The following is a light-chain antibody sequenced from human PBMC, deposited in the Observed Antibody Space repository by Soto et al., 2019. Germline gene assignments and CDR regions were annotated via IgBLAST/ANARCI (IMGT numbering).Light chain of an antibody. J-gene: IGKJ1*01. V-gene: IGKV3-15*01. Sequence: VMTQSPATLSVSPGERATLSCRASLSVGTNLAWYQQKPGQPPRLLIYGATTRATGIPARFSGSGSGTDFTLTISSLQSEDFADYYCQHHNNWPPGTFGQGTRVEI. CDR2: GAT. CDR1: LSVGTN. CDR3: QHHNNWPPGT.